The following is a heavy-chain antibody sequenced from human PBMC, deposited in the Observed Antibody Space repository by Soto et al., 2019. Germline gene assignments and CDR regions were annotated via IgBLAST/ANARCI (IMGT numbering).Heavy chain of an antibody. CDR3: AKGGRGYCSSTSCYQSY. V-gene: IGHV3-23*01. Sequence: GGSLRLSCAASGFTFSSYAMSWVRQAPGKGLEWVSAISGSGGSTYYADSVKGRFTISRDNSKNTLYLQMNSLRAEDTAVYYCAKGGRGYCSSTSCYQSYWGQGTLVTVSS. D-gene: IGHD2-2*01. CDR2: ISGSGGST. CDR1: GFTFSSYA. J-gene: IGHJ4*02.